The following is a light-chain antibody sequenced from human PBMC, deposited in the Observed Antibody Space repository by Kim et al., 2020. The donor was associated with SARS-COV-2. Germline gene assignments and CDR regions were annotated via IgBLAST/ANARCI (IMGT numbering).Light chain of an antibody. V-gene: IGKV1-5*03. Sequence: ASVEDRVPITCQASQSISSWLAWYQQKPGKAPDLLIYKASSLESGVPSRFSGSGSGTEFTLTISSLQPADFATYYCQQYNSYSWTFRQGANVEIK. CDR3: QQYNSYSWT. J-gene: IGKJ1*01. CDR2: KAS. CDR1: QSISSW.